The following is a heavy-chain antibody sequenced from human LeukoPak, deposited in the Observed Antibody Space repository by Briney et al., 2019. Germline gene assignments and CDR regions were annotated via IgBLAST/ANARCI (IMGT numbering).Heavy chain of an antibody. CDR1: GFTVSSNY. Sequence: GGSLRLSCAASGFTVSSNYMSWVRQAPGKGLEWVSGIYIDGTTKYGDSAKGRFTISRDNSKNTVDLQLNSLRAEDTAVYYCAKDRSGWQSENWGQGTLVTVSS. D-gene: IGHD6-19*01. CDR2: IYIDGTT. J-gene: IGHJ4*02. V-gene: IGHV3-66*01. CDR3: AKDRSGWQSEN.